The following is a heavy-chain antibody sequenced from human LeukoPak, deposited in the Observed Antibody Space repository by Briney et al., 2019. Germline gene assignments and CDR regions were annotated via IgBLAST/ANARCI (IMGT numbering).Heavy chain of an antibody. D-gene: IGHD3-10*01. V-gene: IGHV4-34*01. J-gene: IGHJ4*02. CDR1: GGSFSGHY. CDR3: ARAGWFGELYGPLDY. Sequence: PSETLSLTCAVYGGSFSGHYWSWIRQPPGKGLEWIGEINHSGSTNYNPSLKGRVTISVDTSKNQFSLKVSSVTAADTAVYYCARAGWFGELYGPLDYWGQGTLVTVSS. CDR2: INHSGST.